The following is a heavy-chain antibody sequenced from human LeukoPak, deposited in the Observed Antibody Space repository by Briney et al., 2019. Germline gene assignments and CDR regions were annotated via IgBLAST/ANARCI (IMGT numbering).Heavy chain of an antibody. V-gene: IGHV4-34*01. D-gene: IGHD4-17*01. J-gene: IGHJ4*02. CDR2: INESGST. CDR3: ARKKGLRFFFDY. Sequence: SETLSLTCAVYGGSFSGYYWSWIRQPPGRGLEWIGDINESGSTKYNPSLKSRVTISADTSKNQFSLKLTSVIAADTAVFYCARKKGLRFFFDYWGQGTLVTVSS. CDR1: GGSFSGYY.